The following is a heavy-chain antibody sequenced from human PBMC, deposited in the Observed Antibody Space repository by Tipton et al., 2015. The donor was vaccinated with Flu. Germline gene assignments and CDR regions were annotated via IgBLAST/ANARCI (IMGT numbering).Heavy chain of an antibody. CDR2: IYSSGST. D-gene: IGHD3-10*01. CDR1: DDSITFYY. J-gene: IGHJ6*02. Sequence: TLSPTCTVSDDSITFYYWSWVRQPPGKGLEWIGYIYSSGSTNYNPSLRGRVTISVDTSKNQLSLRLSSVTAADTAVYYCARARAPYYYYAMDVWGQGTTVTVSS. CDR3: ARARAPYYYYAMDV. V-gene: IGHV4-59*01.